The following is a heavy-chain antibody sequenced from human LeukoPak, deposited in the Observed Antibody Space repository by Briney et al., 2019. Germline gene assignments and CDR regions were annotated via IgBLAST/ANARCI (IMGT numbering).Heavy chain of an antibody. D-gene: IGHD3-22*01. J-gene: IGHJ4*02. CDR3: ARGKEGYDSSGYSFDY. CDR1: GYTFTGYY. CDR2: INPNSGGT. Sequence: ASVKVSCKASGYTFTGYYMHWVRQAPGQGLEWMGWINPNSGGTNYAQKFQGRVTVTRDTSISTAYMELSRLRSDDTAVYYCARGKEGYDSSGYSFDYWGQGTLVTVSS. V-gene: IGHV1-2*02.